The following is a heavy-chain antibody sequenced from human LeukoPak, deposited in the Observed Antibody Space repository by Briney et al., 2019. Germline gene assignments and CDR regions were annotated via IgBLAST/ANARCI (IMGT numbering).Heavy chain of an antibody. V-gene: IGHV3-9*01. CDR3: AKDTGVRATIKWFDY. CDR2: ISWNSGSI. D-gene: IGHD1-26*01. Sequence: GGSLRLSCAASGFTFDDYAMHWVRQAPVKGLEWVSGISWNSGSIGYADSVKGRFTISRDNAKNSLYLQMNSLRAEDTALYCCAKDTGVRATIKWFDYWGQGTLVTVSS. J-gene: IGHJ4*02. CDR1: GFTFDDYA.